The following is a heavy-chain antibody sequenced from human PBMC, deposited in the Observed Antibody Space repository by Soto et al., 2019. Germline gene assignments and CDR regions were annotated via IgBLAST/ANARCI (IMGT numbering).Heavy chain of an antibody. CDR1: GGSISSYY. CDR2: IYYSGST. V-gene: IGHV4-59*08. J-gene: IGHJ4*02. CDR3: ASVGGFGATTIDY. Sequence: LTCTVSGGSISSYYWSWIRQPPGKALEWIGHIYYSGSTYYNPSLKRRVTISVDTSKNQFSLKLSSVTAADTALYYCASVGGFGATTIDYWGQGTLVTVSS. D-gene: IGHD3-10*01.